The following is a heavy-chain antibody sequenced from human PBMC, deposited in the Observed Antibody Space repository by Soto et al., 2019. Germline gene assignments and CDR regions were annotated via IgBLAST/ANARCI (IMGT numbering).Heavy chain of an antibody. D-gene: IGHD3-9*01. CDR3: ARVRNPDNYDFLTGSFAY. V-gene: IGHV1-69*06. CDR1: GGTFSSYA. Sequence: QVQLVQSGAEVKKPGSSVKVSCKASGGTFSSYAISWVRQAPGQGLEWMGGIIPIFGTANYAQKFQGRVRMTADKSRSKAYRELSTLRSENTPVYYCARVRNPDNYDFLTGSFAYGGQEPLVTVSS. J-gene: IGHJ4*02. CDR2: IIPIFGTA.